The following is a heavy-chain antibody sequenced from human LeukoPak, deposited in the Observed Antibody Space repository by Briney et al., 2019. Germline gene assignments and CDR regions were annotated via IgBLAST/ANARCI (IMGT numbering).Heavy chain of an antibody. J-gene: IGHJ4*02. Sequence: GASVKVSCKASGGTFSSYAISWVRQAPGQGLEWMGGIIPIFGTANYAQKFQGRVTITADDSTSTAYMELSSLRSEDTAVYYCARDLEGDYYYYYFDYWGQGTLVTVSS. D-gene: IGHD3-10*01. CDR3: ARDLEGDYYYYYFDY. CDR1: GGTFSSYA. CDR2: IIPIFGTA. V-gene: IGHV1-69*01.